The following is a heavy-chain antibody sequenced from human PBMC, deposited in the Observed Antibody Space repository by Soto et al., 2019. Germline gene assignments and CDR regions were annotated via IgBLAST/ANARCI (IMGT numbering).Heavy chain of an antibody. Sequence: QVQLVESGGGVVQPGRSLRLSCAASGFTFSSYGMHWVRQAPGKGLEWVAVISYDGSNKYYADSVKGRFTISRDNSKNTLYLQMKSLRAEDTAVYYCAKCVGYYYYYGMDVWGQGTTVTVSS. CDR2: ISYDGSNK. CDR1: GFTFSSYG. CDR3: AKCVGYYYYYGMDV. J-gene: IGHJ6*02. D-gene: IGHD2-21*01. V-gene: IGHV3-30*18.